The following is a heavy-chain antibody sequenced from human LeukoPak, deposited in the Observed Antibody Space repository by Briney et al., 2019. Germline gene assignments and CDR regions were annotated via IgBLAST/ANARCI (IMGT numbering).Heavy chain of an antibody. J-gene: IGHJ4*02. CDR2: ISGSGYTT. V-gene: IGHV3-23*01. D-gene: IGHD2-21*02. CDR3: AKARSLTCGGDCYQIDY. CDR1: GFTFSSFA. Sequence: GGSLRLSCVASGFTFSSFAINWVCQAPGKGLEWVSGISGSGYTTYYADSVRGRFSISRDNSRNTLSLQMSSLRAEDTAVYYCAKARSLTCGGDCYQIDYWGQGTLVIVSS.